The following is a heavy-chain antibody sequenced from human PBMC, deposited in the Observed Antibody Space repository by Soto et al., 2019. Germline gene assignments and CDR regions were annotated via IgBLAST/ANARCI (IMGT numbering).Heavy chain of an antibody. CDR3: ARVDDSSANWFDP. Sequence: TLSLACTVSGGSSSSGGYYWSWILQHPGKGLEWIGYIYYSGSTYYNPSLKSRVTISVDTSKNQFSLKLSSVTAADTAVYYCARVDDSSANWFDPWGQGTLVTVSS. CDR1: GGSSSSGGYY. D-gene: IGHD3-22*01. V-gene: IGHV4-31*02. J-gene: IGHJ5*02. CDR2: IYYSGST.